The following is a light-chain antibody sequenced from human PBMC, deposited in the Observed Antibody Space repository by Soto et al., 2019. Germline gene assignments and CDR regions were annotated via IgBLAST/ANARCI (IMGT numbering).Light chain of an antibody. CDR2: DAF. CDR1: PAIASF. CDR3: QQYDSLPRT. J-gene: IGKJ5*01. Sequence: IQLTQSPSSLSASVGDRVTITCRASPAIASFLAWYQQKPGKAPKLLIYDAFNLETGVPSRFSGSGSGTDFTFTISSLQPEDIATYYCQQYDSLPRTFGQGTRLEIK. V-gene: IGKV1-33*01.